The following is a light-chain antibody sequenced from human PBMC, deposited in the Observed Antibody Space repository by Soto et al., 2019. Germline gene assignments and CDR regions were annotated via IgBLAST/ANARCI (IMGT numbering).Light chain of an antibody. CDR3: SSYTSSSTGV. CDR2: AVS. CDR1: SSDVGGYNY. J-gene: IGLJ3*02. Sequence: QSALTQPASVSGSPGQSITISCTGTSSDVGGYNYVSWYQQHPGKAPKLMIYAVSNRPSGVSNRFSGSKSGNTASLTISGLQAEDEADYYCSSYTSSSTGVFSGGTKLTVL. V-gene: IGLV2-14*01.